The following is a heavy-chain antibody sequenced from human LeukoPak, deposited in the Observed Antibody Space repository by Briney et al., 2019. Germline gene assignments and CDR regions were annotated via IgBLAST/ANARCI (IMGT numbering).Heavy chain of an antibody. CDR2: IYYSGST. J-gene: IGHJ4*02. CDR3: VRQWGRLGFDY. D-gene: IGHD6-19*01. CDR1: GGSISSYY. V-gene: IGHV4-59*08. Sequence: SQTLSLTCTVSGGSISSYYWSWIRQPPGKGLEWIGYIYYSGSTNYNPSLKSRVTISVDTSKNQFSLKLSSVTAADTAVYYCVRQWGRLGFDYWGQGTLVTVSS.